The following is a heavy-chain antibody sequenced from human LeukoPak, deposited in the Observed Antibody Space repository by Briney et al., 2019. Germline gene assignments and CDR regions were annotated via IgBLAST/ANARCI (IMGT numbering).Heavy chain of an antibody. CDR1: GFAFSRHA. V-gene: IGHV3-23*01. CDR2: ICGSGGNT. J-gene: IGHJ6*03. Sequence: GGSLRLSCAASGFAFSRHAMKWVRQAPGKGLEWVSGICGSGGNTHYADSVKGRFTISRDNSKNTLFLQMNSLRAEDTAEYYCAKTDGDCGERNYYYYVHVWGKGTTVTVSS. D-gene: IGHD2-21*02. CDR3: AKTDGDCGERNYYYYVHV.